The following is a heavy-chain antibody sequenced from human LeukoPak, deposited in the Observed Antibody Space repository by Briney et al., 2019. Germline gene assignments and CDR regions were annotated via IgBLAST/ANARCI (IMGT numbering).Heavy chain of an antibody. V-gene: IGHV3-74*01. Sequence: PGGSLRLSCAASGFTFSSYWMSWVRQAPGKGLVWVSRINSDGSSTSYADSVKGRFTISRDNAKNTLYLQMNSLRAEDTAVYYCARGLAVAGIFFRWGQGTLVTVSS. J-gene: IGHJ4*02. D-gene: IGHD6-19*01. CDR1: GFTFSSYW. CDR3: ARGLAVAGIFFR. CDR2: INSDGSST.